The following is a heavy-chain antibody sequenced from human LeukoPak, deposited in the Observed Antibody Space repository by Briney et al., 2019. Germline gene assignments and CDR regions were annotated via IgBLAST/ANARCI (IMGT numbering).Heavy chain of an antibody. CDR1: GLTFNNNY. V-gene: IGHV3-66*01. CDR3: ARDGPIRGFPFQY. J-gene: IGHJ1*01. CDR2: IYSDDST. Sequence: GGSLRLSCAASGLTFNNNYMSWVRQAPGKGPEWVSVIYSDDSTYYADPVKGRFTIPTDNSKRTLYLQMNNLRAEDTAVYYCARDGPIRGFPFQYWGQGTLVTVSS. D-gene: IGHD3-10*01.